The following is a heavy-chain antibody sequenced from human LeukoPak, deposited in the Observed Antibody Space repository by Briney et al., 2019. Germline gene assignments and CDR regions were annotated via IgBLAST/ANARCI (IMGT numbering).Heavy chain of an antibody. CDR1: GSSLTELS. CDR3: AKASWVSNADAVL. Sequence: GASVKVSCKVSGSSLTELSMHWVRQAPGKGLEWMGGFDPDDGETPLFAQKFQGRVSMTEDTSTDTAYMELSSLSSEDTAVYYCAKASWVSNADAVLWGQGTVVTVSS. D-gene: IGHD1-1*01. CDR2: FDPDDGET. V-gene: IGHV1-24*01. J-gene: IGHJ4*02.